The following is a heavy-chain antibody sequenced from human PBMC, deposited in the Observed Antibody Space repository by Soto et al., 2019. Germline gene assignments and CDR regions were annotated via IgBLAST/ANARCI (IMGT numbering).Heavy chain of an antibody. J-gene: IGHJ4*02. CDR2: MNPNTGNT. Sequence: QVQLVQSGAEVKKPGASVKVSCKASGYTFSSHDINWVRQATGQGLERMGWMNPNTGNTGYEQKFQGRLTMTRNTSISTAYMELRSLRSEDTAVYYCARGAGHDSEDYWGQGTLVTVSS. D-gene: IGHD1-1*01. CDR3: ARGAGHDSEDY. V-gene: IGHV1-8*01. CDR1: GYTFSSHD.